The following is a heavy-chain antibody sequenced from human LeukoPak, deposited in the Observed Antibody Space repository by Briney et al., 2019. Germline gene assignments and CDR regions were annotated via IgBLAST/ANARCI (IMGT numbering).Heavy chain of an antibody. J-gene: IGHJ4*02. D-gene: IGHD3-10*01. CDR1: GFTFSSYW. CDR3: ARAPGYYGSGTWDY. V-gene: IGHV3-7*01. CDR2: IKQDGSEK. Sequence: PGGSLRLSCAASGFTFSSYWMSWVRQAPGKGLEWVANIKQDGSEKYYVDSVKGRFTISRDNAKNSLYLQMNSLRAEDAAVYYCARAPGYYGSGTWDYWGQGTLVTVSS.